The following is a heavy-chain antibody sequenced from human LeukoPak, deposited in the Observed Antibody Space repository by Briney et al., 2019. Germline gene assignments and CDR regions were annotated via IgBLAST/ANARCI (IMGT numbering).Heavy chain of an antibody. V-gene: IGHV4-4*07. D-gene: IGHD1-14*01. CDR3: ARDFSPLGTKPQTKNWLDP. CDR2: IYTSGST. J-gene: IGHJ5*02. Sequence: SETLSLTCTVSGGSISSYYWSWIRQPAGKGLEWIGRIYTSGSTNYNPSLKSRVTMSVDTSKTPFSLKLSSVTAADTAVYYCARDFSPLGTKPQTKNWLDPWGQGTLVTVSS. CDR1: GGSISSYY.